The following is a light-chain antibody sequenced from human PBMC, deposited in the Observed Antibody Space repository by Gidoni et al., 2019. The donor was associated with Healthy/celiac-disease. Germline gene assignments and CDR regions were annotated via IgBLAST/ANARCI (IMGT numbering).Light chain of an antibody. J-gene: IGKJ2*01. CDR2: AAS. CDR1: QSISSY. CDR3: QQSYSTPFMYT. V-gene: IGKV1-39*01. Sequence: DIQMTQSPSSLSASVGDRVTITCRASQSISSYLNWYQQKPGKALKLLIYAASSLQSGVPSRFSGSGSGTDFTLTISSLQPEDFATYYCQQSYSTPFMYTFGQGTKLEIK.